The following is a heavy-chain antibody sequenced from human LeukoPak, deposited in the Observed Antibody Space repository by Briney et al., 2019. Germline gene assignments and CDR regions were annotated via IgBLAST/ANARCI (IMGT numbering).Heavy chain of an antibody. CDR1: GYTFTGYY. V-gene: IGHV1-2*02. J-gene: IGHJ5*02. CDR2: INPNSGGT. CDR3: ARDFTIFGVVIGNWFDP. D-gene: IGHD3-3*01. Sequence: ASVKVSCKASGYTFTGYYMHSVRQAPGQGLEWMGWINPNSGGTNYAQKFQGRVTMTRDTSISTAYMELSRLRSDDTAVYYCARDFTIFGVVIGNWFDPWGQGTLVTVSS.